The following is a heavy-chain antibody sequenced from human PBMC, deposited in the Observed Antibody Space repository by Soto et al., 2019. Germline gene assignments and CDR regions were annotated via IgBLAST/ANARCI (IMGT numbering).Heavy chain of an antibody. CDR3: ARHRTSVTTEDAFDI. J-gene: IGHJ3*02. D-gene: IGHD4-17*01. V-gene: IGHV5-51*01. CDR1: GYTFTNYY. Sequence: GESLKISCKGSGYTFTNYYIGWVRQLPGKGLERMGIIYPDDSTTRYGPSFQGQVTISVDKSIDTAFLQWGSLRASDTAMYYCARHRTSVTTEDAFDIWGPGTTVIVSS. CDR2: IYPDDSTT.